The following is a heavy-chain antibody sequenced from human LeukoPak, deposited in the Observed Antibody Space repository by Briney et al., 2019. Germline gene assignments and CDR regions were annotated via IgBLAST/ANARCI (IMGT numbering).Heavy chain of an antibody. CDR3: ARGVVVTATPAEYFQH. J-gene: IGHJ1*01. CDR1: GGTFTSYG. V-gene: IGHV1-69*06. CDR2: IIPIFGTA. D-gene: IGHD2-21*02. Sequence: SGKVSCKGSGGTFTSYGNSWVRQAHGQGNEWKGGIIPIFGTANYAQNFQGRVTITADKSTSTAYMELSSLRSDDTAVYYCARGVVVTATPAEYFQHWGQGTLVTVSS.